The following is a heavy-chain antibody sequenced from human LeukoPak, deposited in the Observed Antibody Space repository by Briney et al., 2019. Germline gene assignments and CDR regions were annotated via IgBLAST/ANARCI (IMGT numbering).Heavy chain of an antibody. J-gene: IGHJ4*02. V-gene: IGHV3-30*18. Sequence: GGSLRLSCAASGFTFSSYGMHWVRQAPGKGLEWVAVISYDGSNKYYADSVKGRFTISRDNSKNTLYLQMNSLRAEDTAVYYCAKARSYGSGSYYLYYFDYWGQGTLVTVSS. CDR1: GFTFSSYG. CDR3: AKARSYGSGSYYLYYFDY. D-gene: IGHD3-10*01. CDR2: ISYDGSNK.